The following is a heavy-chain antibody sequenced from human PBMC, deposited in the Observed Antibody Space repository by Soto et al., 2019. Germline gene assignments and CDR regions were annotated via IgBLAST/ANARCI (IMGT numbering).Heavy chain of an antibody. Sequence: GGSLRLSGAASGLTFNNYWMNWVLQAPGKGQEWVANRKQDGSDKHYVDSVKGRFTISTDNADKSLYLQMNSLRAEDTAVYYCAIGVYSWSVGGPSIYSCQAPLLTLSS. D-gene: IGHD2-8*01. CDR3: AIGVYSWSVGGPSIY. CDR2: RKQDGSDK. J-gene: IGHJ4*02. CDR1: GLTFNNYW. V-gene: IGHV3-7*01.